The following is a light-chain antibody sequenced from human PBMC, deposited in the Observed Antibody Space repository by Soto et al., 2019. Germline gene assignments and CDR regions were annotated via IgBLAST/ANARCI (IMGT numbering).Light chain of an antibody. V-gene: IGLV1-40*01. CDR2: GNT. Sequence: QSVLTQPPSVSGAPGQRVTISCTGSSSNIGAGYDIHWYKHLPGTAPKLLIYGNTNRPSGVPDRFSGSTSGTSASLAITGLQAEDEGDYYCQSYDTRLSGWYVFGTGTKVTVL. CDR3: QSYDTRLSGWYV. J-gene: IGLJ1*01. CDR1: SSNIGAGYD.